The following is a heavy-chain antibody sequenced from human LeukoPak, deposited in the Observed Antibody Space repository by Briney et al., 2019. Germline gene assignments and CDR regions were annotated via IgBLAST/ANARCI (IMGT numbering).Heavy chain of an antibody. CDR3: ARRALGGWFYFDS. CDR2: IYHSGST. J-gene: IGHJ4*02. Sequence: SETLSLTCTVSGGSISSYYWSWIRQPPGKGLEWIGYIYHSGSTNYNPSLKSRVTISVDTSKNQFSLKLSSVTAADTAVYYCARRALGGWFYFDSWGQGTLVTVSS. CDR1: GGSISSYY. V-gene: IGHV4-59*08. D-gene: IGHD6-19*01.